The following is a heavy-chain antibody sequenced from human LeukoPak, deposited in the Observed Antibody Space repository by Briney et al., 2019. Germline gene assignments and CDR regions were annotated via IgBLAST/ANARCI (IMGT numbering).Heavy chain of an antibody. V-gene: IGHV3-23*01. Sequence: TGGSLRLSRAASGFTFSNYDVTWVRQAPGKGLEWVSAISGSGTSTYYTDSVKGRFTISRDNSKNTLYLQMNSLRAEDTAVYYCAGVGGIINALDYWGQGTLVTVSS. CDR1: GFTFSNYD. CDR2: ISGSGTST. J-gene: IGHJ4*02. CDR3: AGVGGIINALDY. D-gene: IGHD2-8*01.